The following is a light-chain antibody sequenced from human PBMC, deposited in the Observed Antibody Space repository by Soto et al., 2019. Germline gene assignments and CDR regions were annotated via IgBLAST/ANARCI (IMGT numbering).Light chain of an antibody. V-gene: IGKV3-11*01. Sequence: EIVLTQSPVTLSLSPGERATLSCRASQSVRTYLAWDQQRPGQAPRLLIYDASNRATGIPARFSGSGSGTDFTLTISSLEPEDFAVYYCQHRSSWPGTFGQGTNLEIK. J-gene: IGKJ2*02. CDR1: QSVRTY. CDR2: DAS. CDR3: QHRSSWPGT.